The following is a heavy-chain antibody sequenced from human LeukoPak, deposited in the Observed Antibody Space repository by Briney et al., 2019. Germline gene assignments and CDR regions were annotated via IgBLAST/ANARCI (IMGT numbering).Heavy chain of an antibody. D-gene: IGHD1-26*01. CDR1: GYTFTSYD. CDR3: ARGQSGSYSHFDD. V-gene: IGHV1-8*01. Sequence: ASVKVSCKASGYTFTSYDINWVRQATGQGLEWMGWMNPNSGNTDYAQKFQGRVTMTRHTSISTAYMELSSLRSEDTAVYYCARGQSGSYSHFDDWGQGTLVTVSS. CDR2: MNPNSGNT. J-gene: IGHJ4*02.